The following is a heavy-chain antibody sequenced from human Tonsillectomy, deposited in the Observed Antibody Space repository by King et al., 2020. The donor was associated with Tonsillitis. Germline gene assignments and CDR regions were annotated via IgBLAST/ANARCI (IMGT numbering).Heavy chain of an antibody. CDR3: ASHVRLVWSPRTVGPPHY. CDR2: IYYTGGT. D-gene: IGHD3-3*01. Sequence: QLQESGPGLVKPSETLSLTCTVSGGSISSNSYYWGWIRQPPGKGLEWIGNIYYTGGTYYNSSLKSRVTISVDTSKNQFSLKLTSVTAADTAIYYCASHVRLVWSPRTVGPPHYWGQGTLVTVSS. J-gene: IGHJ4*02. CDR1: GGSISSNSYY. V-gene: IGHV4-39*01.